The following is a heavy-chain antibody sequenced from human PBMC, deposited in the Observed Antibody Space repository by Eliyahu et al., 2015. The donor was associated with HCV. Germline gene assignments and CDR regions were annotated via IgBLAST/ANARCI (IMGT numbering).Heavy chain of an antibody. D-gene: IGHD2-21*02. V-gene: IGHV4-39*01. CDR1: GGSFNSXIDY. CDR2: IDFRGST. J-gene: IGHJ4*02. CDR3: ARHKKFGDRADV. Sequence: QLRLQESGPRLVKPSXTLSLTCXVSGGSFNSXIDYWGWIRQSPGEGLEWIASIDFRGSTYYNPSLEGRVGVFLAASGKQSSLRLGSVTAADTALYHCARHKKFGDRADVWGQGIQVTVSS.